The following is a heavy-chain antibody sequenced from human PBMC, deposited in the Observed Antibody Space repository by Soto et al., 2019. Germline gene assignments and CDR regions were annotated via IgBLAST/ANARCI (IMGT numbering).Heavy chain of an antibody. D-gene: IGHD4-17*01. CDR3: ARGVDDNADYRFDY. Sequence: EVQLVESGGGLVQPGGSLRLSCAASGFTFRNYWMSWVRQAPGKGLEWVANIQQDGRDKYYVDSVRGRFTISRDNARNSLYLQMNSLRAEDTAVYYCARGVDDNADYRFDYWGQGTLVTVSS. CDR1: GFTFRNYW. V-gene: IGHV3-7*01. CDR2: IQQDGRDK. J-gene: IGHJ4*02.